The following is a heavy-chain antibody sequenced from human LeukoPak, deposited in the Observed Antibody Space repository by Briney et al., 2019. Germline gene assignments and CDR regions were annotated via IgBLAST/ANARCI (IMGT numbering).Heavy chain of an antibody. CDR1: GFTFSSYS. Sequence: EGSLRLSCAASGFTFSSYSMNWVRQAPGKGLEWVSSISSSSSYIYYADSVKGRFTISRDNAKNSLYLQMNSLRAEDTAVYYCARSSSSSTSWTDFDYWGQGTLVTVSS. J-gene: IGHJ4*02. D-gene: IGHD2-2*01. V-gene: IGHV3-21*01. CDR3: ARSSSSSTSWTDFDY. CDR2: ISSSSSYI.